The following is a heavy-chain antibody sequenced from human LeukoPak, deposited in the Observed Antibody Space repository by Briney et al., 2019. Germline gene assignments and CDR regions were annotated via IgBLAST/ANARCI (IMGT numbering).Heavy chain of an antibody. CDR2: INSDGSRT. V-gene: IGHV3-74*01. CDR1: GFTLSSYW. Sequence: GGSLRLSCAASGFTLSSYWMHCVRQAPGKGLVWVSRINSDGSRTTYADSVKGRFTISRDNAKNTLYLQMNSLRAEDTAVYYCSRGPDLSCYSFFEYWGQGTLVTVSS. J-gene: IGHJ4*02. CDR3: SRGPDLSCYSFFEY. D-gene: IGHD2-21*01.